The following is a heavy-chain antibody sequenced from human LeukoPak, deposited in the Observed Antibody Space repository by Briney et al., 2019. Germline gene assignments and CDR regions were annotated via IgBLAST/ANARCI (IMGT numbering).Heavy chain of an antibody. D-gene: IGHD3-3*01. CDR2: FDPEDGET. V-gene: IGHV1-24*01. CDR3: AAGLDDFWSGYPPPGFDP. Sequence: ASVKVSCKVSGYTLTELSMHWVRQAPGKGLEWMEGFDPEDGETIYAQKFQGRVTMTEDTSTDTAYMELSSLRSEDTAVYDCAAGLDDFWSGYPPPGFDPWGQGTLVTVSS. J-gene: IGHJ5*02. CDR1: GYTLTELS.